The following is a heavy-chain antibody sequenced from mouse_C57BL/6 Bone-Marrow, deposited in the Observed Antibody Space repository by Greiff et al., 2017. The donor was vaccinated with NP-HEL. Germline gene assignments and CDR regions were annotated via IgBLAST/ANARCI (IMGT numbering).Heavy chain of an antibody. J-gene: IGHJ4*01. CDR2: ISDGGSYT. CDR1: GFTFSSYA. CDR3: ARDSNYVEDAMDY. Sequence: EVKLVESGGGLVKPGGSLKLSCAASGFTFSSYAMSWVRQTPEKRLEWVATISDGGSYTYYPDNVKGRFTISRDNAKNNLYLQMSHLKSEDTAMYYCARDSNYVEDAMDYWGQGTSVTVSS. D-gene: IGHD2-5*01. V-gene: IGHV5-4*01.